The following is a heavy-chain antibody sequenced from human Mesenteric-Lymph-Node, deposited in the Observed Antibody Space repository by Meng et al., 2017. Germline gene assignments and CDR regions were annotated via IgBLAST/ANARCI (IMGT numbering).Heavy chain of an antibody. D-gene: IGHD3-9*01. CDR1: GFSFSDYG. Sequence: GESLKISCGASGFSFSDYGMSWVRQVPGKGLEWVSTISASLVNIYYADSVKGRFTISRDSSRNTLFLQMNGLRAEDTAVYYCAKMFVTVAGYFQYWGQGALVTVSS. J-gene: IGHJ4*02. CDR3: AKMFVTVAGYFQY. V-gene: IGHV3-23*01. CDR2: ISASLVNI.